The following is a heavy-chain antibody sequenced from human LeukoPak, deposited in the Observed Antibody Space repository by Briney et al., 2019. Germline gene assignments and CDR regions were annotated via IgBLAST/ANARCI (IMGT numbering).Heavy chain of an antibody. CDR3: AKDVYCSSTSCYAYGDYVAGDY. D-gene: IGHD2-2*01. Sequence: GGSLRLSCAASGFTFSSYGMHWVRQAPGKGLEWVAFIRYDGSNKYYADSVKGRFTISRDKSKNTLYLQMNSLRAEDTAVYYCAKDVYCSSTSCYAYGDYVAGDYWGQGTLVTVSS. J-gene: IGHJ4*02. CDR1: GFTFSSYG. CDR2: IRYDGSNK. V-gene: IGHV3-30*02.